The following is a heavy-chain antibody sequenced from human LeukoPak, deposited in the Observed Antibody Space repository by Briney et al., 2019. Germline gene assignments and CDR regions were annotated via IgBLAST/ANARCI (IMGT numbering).Heavy chain of an antibody. J-gene: IGHJ5*01. CDR3: AREVVPAAMFDY. CDR2: IIPILGIA. Sequence: SVKVSCKASGGTFSSYAISWVRQAPGQGLEWMGRIIPILGIANYAQKFQGRVTITADKSTSTAYMELSSLRSEDTAVYYCAREVVPAAMFDYWGXGTLVTVSS. CDR1: GGTFSSYA. D-gene: IGHD2-2*01. V-gene: IGHV1-69*04.